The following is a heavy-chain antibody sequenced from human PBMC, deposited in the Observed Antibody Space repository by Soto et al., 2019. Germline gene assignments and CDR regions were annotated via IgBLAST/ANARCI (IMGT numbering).Heavy chain of an antibody. CDR2: ISGSGGST. Sequence: EVQLLESGGGLVQPGGSLRLSCAASGFTFSSYAMSWVRQAPGKGLEWVSAISGSGGSTYYADSVKGRFTISRDNSKNTLYLQMNSLRAEDTAVYYCAKNPVRMITFGGVIANWYFDLWGRGTLVTVSS. V-gene: IGHV3-23*01. CDR1: GFTFSSYA. J-gene: IGHJ2*01. CDR3: AKNPVRMITFGGVIANWYFDL. D-gene: IGHD3-16*02.